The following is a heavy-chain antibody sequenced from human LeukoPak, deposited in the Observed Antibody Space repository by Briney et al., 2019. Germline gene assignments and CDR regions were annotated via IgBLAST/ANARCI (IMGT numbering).Heavy chain of an antibody. CDR1: GGSISSFY. CDR2: IYYSGST. J-gene: IGHJ4*02. D-gene: IGHD1-26*01. Sequence: PSETLSLTCTVSGGSISSFYCSWIRQPPGKGLEWIGYIYYSGSTNYNPSLKSRVTISVDTSKNQFSLKLSSVTAADTAVYYCARGFEDSGSSYYFDYWGQGTLVTVSS. V-gene: IGHV4-59*08. CDR3: ARGFEDSGSSYYFDY.